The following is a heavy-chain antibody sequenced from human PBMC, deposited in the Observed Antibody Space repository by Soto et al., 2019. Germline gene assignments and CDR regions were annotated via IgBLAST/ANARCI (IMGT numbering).Heavy chain of an antibody. V-gene: IGHV4-59*01. Sequence: PSETLSLTCTVSGGSISSYYWSWIRQPPGKGLEWIGYIYYSGSTNYNPSLKSRVTISVDTSKNQFSLKLSSVTAADTAVYYCARGVVPAAETDYWGQGTLVTVSS. J-gene: IGHJ4*02. CDR1: GGSISSYY. D-gene: IGHD2-2*01. CDR3: ARGVVPAAETDY. CDR2: IYYSGST.